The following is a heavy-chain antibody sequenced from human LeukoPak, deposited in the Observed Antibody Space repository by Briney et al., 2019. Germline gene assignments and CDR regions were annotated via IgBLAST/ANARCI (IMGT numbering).Heavy chain of an antibody. CDR2: IYPSDSDT. V-gene: IGHV5-51*01. Sequence: GESLKISCKGSGYSFPNYWIGWVRQMPGKGLEWMGIIYPSDSDTKYSPSFQGQVTISADKSITTAFLQWSSLKASDTAVYCCARRHSSSWYPDYWGQGTLVTVSS. J-gene: IGHJ4*02. D-gene: IGHD6-13*01. CDR1: GYSFPNYW. CDR3: ARRHSSSWYPDY.